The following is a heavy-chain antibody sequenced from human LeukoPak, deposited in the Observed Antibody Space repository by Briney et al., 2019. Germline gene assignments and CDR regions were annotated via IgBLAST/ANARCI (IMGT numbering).Heavy chain of an antibody. J-gene: IGHJ4*02. CDR3: ARNKAAAASREIYFDY. D-gene: IGHD6-13*01. V-gene: IGHV3-21*01. Sequence: GGSLRLSCAASGFTFSSYSMNWVCQAPGEGLEWVSSISSSSSYIYYADSVKGRFTISRDNAKNSLYLQMNSLRAEDTAVYYCARNKAAAASREIYFDYWGQGTLVTVSS. CDR1: GFTFSSYS. CDR2: ISSSSSYI.